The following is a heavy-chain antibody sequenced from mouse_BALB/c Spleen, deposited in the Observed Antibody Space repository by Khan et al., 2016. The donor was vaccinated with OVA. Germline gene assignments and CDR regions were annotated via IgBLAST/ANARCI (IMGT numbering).Heavy chain of an antibody. CDR1: GYTFTNYW. CDR2: IDPSTGYI. CDR3: ARRRLYGIFDY. Sequence: QVQLKQSGAELAKPGASVKMSCKASGYTFTNYWMHWVKKRPGQGLEWIGYIDPSTGYIEYNQKFKDKATLTTDKSSTTAFMQLSSLTSEDSAVYYCARRRLYGIFDYWGQGTLVTVSA. D-gene: IGHD2-1*01. V-gene: IGHV1-7*01. J-gene: IGHJ3*01.